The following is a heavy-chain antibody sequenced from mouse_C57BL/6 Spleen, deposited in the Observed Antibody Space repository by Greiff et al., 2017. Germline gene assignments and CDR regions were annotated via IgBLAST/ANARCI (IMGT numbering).Heavy chain of an antibody. J-gene: IGHJ3*01. D-gene: IGHD2-4*01. CDR2: IWGVGST. CDR3: ASNYDYVGALAY. CDR1: GFSLTSYG. Sequence: QVQLQQSGPGLVAPSQSLSITCTVSGFSLTSYGVDWVRQSPGKGLEWLGVIWGVGSTNYNSALKSRLSISKDNTKSKVFLKMNSLQTDDTAMYYCASNYDYVGALAYWGQGTLVTVSA. V-gene: IGHV2-6*01.